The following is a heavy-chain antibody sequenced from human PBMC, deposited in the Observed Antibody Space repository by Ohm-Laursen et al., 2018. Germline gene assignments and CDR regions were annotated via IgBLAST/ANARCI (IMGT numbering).Heavy chain of an antibody. D-gene: IGHD5-18*01. CDR2: IYYSGST. V-gene: IGHV4-31*03. CDR1: GGSISSGGYY. CDR3: ARVGHGYGDY. Sequence: TLSLTCPVSGGSISSGGYYWSRIRQHPGKGLEWIGYIYYSGSTYYNPSLKSRVTISVDTSKNQFSLKLSSVTAADTAVYYCARVGHGYGDYWGQGTLVTVSS. J-gene: IGHJ4*02.